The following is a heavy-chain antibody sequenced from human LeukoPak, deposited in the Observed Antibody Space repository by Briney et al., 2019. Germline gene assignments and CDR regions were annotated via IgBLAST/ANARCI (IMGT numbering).Heavy chain of an antibody. J-gene: IGHJ6*03. V-gene: IGHV3-48*01. CDR3: ARDVRRVAIAGNYYMDV. CDR1: GFTFSSYS. CDR2: ISSSSSTI. D-gene: IGHD2-21*01. Sequence: GGSLRLSCAASGFTFSSYSMNWVRQAPGKGLEWVSYISSSSSTIYYADSVKGRFTISRDNAKNSLYLQMNSLRAEDTAVYYCARDVRRVAIAGNYYMDVWGKGTTVTVSS.